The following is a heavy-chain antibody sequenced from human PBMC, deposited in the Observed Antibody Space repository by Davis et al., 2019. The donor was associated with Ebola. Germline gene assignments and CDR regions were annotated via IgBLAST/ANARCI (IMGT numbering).Heavy chain of an antibody. V-gene: IGHV3-30*18. CDR1: GFTFSSYG. CDR3: AKGGGVAVAGFDY. CDR2: ISYDGSNK. J-gene: IGHJ4*02. D-gene: IGHD6-19*01. Sequence: GESLKISCAASGFTFSSYGMPWVRQAPGKGLEWVAVISYDGSNKYYADSVKGRFTISRDNSKNTLYLQMKSLRAEDTAVYYCAKGGGVAVAGFDYWGQGTLVTVSS.